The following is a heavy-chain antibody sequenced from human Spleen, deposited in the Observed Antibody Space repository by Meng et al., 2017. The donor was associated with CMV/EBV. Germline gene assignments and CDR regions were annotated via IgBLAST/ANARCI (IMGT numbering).Heavy chain of an antibody. CDR3: ARSYDFWSASFDY. D-gene: IGHD3-3*01. CDR1: GFTFSDLY. J-gene: IGHJ4*02. Sequence: GESLKISCAASGFTFSDLYMNWVRQAPGKGLEWVSSISGSSSIYNADSVKGRFTISRDNAKNSLYLQVNSLRAEDTAVYYCARSYDFWSASFDYWGQGTLVTVSS. CDR2: ISGSSSI. V-gene: IGHV3-69-1*02.